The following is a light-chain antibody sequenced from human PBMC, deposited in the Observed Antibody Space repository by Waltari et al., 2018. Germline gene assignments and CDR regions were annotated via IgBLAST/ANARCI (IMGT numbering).Light chain of an antibody. CDR1: SSDVGGYNY. J-gene: IGLJ3*02. V-gene: IGLV2-14*01. CDR2: EVS. Sequence: QSALTQPASVSGSPGQSITISCTGTSSDVGGYNYVSWYQHHPGKAPKLMIYEVSNRPSVFSHRFSGSKSGNTASLTISGLQAEYEAHYYCSSYTSSISWVFGGGTKLTVL. CDR3: SSYTSSISWV.